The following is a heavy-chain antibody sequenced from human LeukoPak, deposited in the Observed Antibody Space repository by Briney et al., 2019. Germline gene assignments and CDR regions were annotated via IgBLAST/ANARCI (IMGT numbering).Heavy chain of an antibody. D-gene: IGHD6-13*01. CDR1: GFTFSSYS. CDR3: ARDGAAAGTWDY. J-gene: IGHJ4*02. CDR2: ISSSSSYI. Sequence: GGSLRLSCAASGFTFSSYSMNWVRQAPGKGLEWVSSISSSSSYIYYADSVKGRFTISRDNAKNSLYLQMNSLRAEDTAVYYCARDGAAAGTWDYWGQGTLVTVSS. V-gene: IGHV3-21*01.